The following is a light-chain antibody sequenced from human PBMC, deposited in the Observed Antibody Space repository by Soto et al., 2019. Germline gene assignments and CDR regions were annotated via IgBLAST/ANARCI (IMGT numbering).Light chain of an antibody. CDR1: QSISSD. CDR2: AAS. V-gene: IGKV1-39*01. Sequence: DIQPSQSPPSLPASVGARVTITCPASQSISSDLNRYQQKPGKAPNLLIYAASSLQSGVPSRFSGSGSGTDFTLTISSLQPEEFATDYCQKSYSTPRTVGGGTKVDIK. J-gene: IGKJ4*02. CDR3: QKSYSTPRT.